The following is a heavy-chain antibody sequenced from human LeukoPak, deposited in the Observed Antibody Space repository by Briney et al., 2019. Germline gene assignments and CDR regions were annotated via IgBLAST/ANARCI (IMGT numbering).Heavy chain of an antibody. CDR1: GGSISSNY. Sequence: PSETLSLTCTVSGGSISSNYWSCIRQPPGKGLEWIGYIYYDGSTNYNPSLKSRVTISVDTSKNQFSLKLSSVTAADTAVYYCARHVGNSGSGSYLTYFDYWGQGTLVTVSS. D-gene: IGHD3-10*01. V-gene: IGHV4-59*08. CDR3: ARHVGNSGSGSYLTYFDY. CDR2: IYYDGST. J-gene: IGHJ4*02.